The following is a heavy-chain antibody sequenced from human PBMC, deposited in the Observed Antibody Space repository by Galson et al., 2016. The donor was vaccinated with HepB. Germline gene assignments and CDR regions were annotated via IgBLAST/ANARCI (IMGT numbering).Heavy chain of an antibody. V-gene: IGHV3-13*01. CDR3: ARELDITTIPGYRGLYV. Sequence: SLRLSCAASGFSFRSYDMQWVRQSRGKALEWVSAIGPGGDTYYAGSVKGRFTISREDSKNSLYLQMSSLRVEDTAVYYCARELDITTIPGYRGLYVWGQGTTVTVSS. CDR2: IGPGGDT. J-gene: IGHJ6*02. CDR1: GFSFRSYD. D-gene: IGHD3-22*01.